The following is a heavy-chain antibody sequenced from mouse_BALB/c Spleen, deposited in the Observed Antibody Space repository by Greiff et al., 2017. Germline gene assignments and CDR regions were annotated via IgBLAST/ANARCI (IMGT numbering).Heavy chain of an antibody. D-gene: IGHD1-1*01. CDR3: VRDKSSYAMDY. V-gene: IGHV2-9-2*01. Sequence: VHLVESGPGLVAPSQSLSITCTVSGFSLTSYDISWIRQPPGKGLEWLGVIWTGGGTNYNSAFMSRLSISKDNSKSQVFLKMNSLQTDDTAIYYCVRDKSSYAMDYWGQGTSVTVSS. J-gene: IGHJ4*01. CDR2: IWTGGGT. CDR1: GFSLTSYD.